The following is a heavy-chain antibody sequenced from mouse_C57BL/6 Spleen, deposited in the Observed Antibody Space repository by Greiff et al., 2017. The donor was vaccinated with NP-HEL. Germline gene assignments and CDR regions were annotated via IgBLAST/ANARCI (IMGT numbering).Heavy chain of an antibody. V-gene: IGHV1-82*01. J-gene: IGHJ4*01. CDR1: GYAFSSSW. Sequence: VQLQQSGPELVKPGASVKISCKASGYAFSSSWMNWVKQRPGTGLEWIGRIYPGDGDTNYNGKFKGKATLTADTSSSTAYMQLSSLTSEDSAVYCCARGLYPYAMDYWGQGTSVTVSS. D-gene: IGHD6-5*01. CDR2: IYPGDGDT. CDR3: ARGLYPYAMDY.